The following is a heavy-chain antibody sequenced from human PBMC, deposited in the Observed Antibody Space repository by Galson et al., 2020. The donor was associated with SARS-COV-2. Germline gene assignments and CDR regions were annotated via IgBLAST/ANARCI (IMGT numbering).Heavy chain of an antibody. Sequence: GGSLRLSCAASGFTFSSYAMHWVRQAPGKGLEWVAVISYDGSNKYYADSVKGRFTISRDNSKNTLYLQMNSLRAEDTAVYYCARDNSIAVAGRGGYFDYWGQGTLVTVSS. V-gene: IGHV3-30-3*01. J-gene: IGHJ4*02. CDR2: ISYDGSNK. D-gene: IGHD6-19*01. CDR3: ARDNSIAVAGRGGYFDY. CDR1: GFTFSSYA.